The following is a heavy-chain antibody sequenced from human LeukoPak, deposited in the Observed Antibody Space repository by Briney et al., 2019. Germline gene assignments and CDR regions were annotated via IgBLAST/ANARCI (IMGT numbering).Heavy chain of an antibody. D-gene: IGHD6-6*01. CDR2: IYHSGST. Sequence: SETLSLTCTVSGGSISTYYWNWIRQPPGKGLEWIGYIYHSGSTNYSPSLQSRVTISVDTSKNQFSLNLNSVTAADTAVYYCARGGAARLHFQNWGQGTLVTVSS. V-gene: IGHV4-59*01. CDR3: ARGGAARLHFQN. J-gene: IGHJ1*01. CDR1: GGSISTYY.